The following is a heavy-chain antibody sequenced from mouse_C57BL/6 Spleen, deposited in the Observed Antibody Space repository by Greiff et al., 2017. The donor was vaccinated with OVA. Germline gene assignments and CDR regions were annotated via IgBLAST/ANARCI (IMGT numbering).Heavy chain of an antibody. Sequence: VKLVESGPELVKPGASVKISCKASGYAFSSSWMNWVKQRPGKGLEWIGRIYPGDGDTNYNGKFKGKATLTADKSSSTAYMQLSSLTSEDSAVYFCASSSHYYGSSYVALDYWGQGTSVTVSS. CDR2: IYPGDGDT. D-gene: IGHD1-1*01. V-gene: IGHV1-82*01. CDR3: ASSSHYYGSSYVALDY. CDR1: GYAFSSSW. J-gene: IGHJ4*01.